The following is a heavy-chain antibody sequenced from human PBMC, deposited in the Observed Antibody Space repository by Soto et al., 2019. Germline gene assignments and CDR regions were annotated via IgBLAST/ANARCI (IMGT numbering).Heavy chain of an antibody. CDR1: GFMFDSFA. CDR3: AKSGDSAGWGIDF. CDR2: INGGSDSI. D-gene: IGHD6-19*01. J-gene: IGHJ4*02. Sequence: PVGSVRLSCVGSGFMFDSFAMNWVRQAPGKGLEWVAYINGGSDSIYYAESVKGRFTISRDNARNSLSLQMNSLSDEDTAVYYCAKSGDSAGWGIDFWGQGTLVTVSS. V-gene: IGHV3-48*02.